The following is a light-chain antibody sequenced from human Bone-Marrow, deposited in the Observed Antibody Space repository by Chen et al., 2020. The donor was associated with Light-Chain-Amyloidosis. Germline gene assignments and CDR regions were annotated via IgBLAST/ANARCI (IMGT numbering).Light chain of an antibody. V-gene: IGKV3-20*01. CDR2: GSS. Sequence: EIVLTQSPGTLSLSPGEGANLSCRTSQTISSNYLTWYQQKFGQAPRLLIYGSSSRATGIPDRFTGNGSETDFTLTINRLEPEDFAMYYCQQYGTSPLTFGGGTRVGIK. CDR1: QTISSNY. CDR3: QQYGTSPLT. J-gene: IGKJ4*01.